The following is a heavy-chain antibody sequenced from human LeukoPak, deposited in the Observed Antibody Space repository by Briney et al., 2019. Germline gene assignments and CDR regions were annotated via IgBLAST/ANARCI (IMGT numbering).Heavy chain of an antibody. CDR3: ARDFGLDYGDYVGAFDI. CDR1: GYTFTSYY. CDR2: INPSGGST. J-gene: IGHJ3*02. D-gene: IGHD4-17*01. V-gene: IGHV1-46*01. Sequence: ASVKVSCTASGYTFTSYYMHWVRQAPGQGLEWMGIINPSGGSTSYAQKFHGRVTMTRDMSTSTVYMELSSLRSEDTAVYYCARDFGLDYGDYVGAFDIWGQGTMVTVSS.